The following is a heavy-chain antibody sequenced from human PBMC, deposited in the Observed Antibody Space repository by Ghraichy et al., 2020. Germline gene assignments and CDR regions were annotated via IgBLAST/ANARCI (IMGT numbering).Heavy chain of an antibody. CDR2: ISWNSGSI. D-gene: IGHD2-2*01. Sequence: GGSLRLSCAASGFTFDDYAMHWVRQAPGKGLEWVSGISWNSGSIGYADSVKGRFTISRDNAKNSLYLQMNSLRAEDTALYYCAKDIQPLPTPNAFDIWGQGTMVTVSS. V-gene: IGHV3-9*01. CDR1: GFTFDDYA. J-gene: IGHJ3*02. CDR3: AKDIQPLPTPNAFDI.